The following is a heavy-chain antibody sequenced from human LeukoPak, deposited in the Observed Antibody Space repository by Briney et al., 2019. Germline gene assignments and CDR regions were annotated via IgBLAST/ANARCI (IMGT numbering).Heavy chain of an antibody. J-gene: IGHJ4*02. CDR2: IYYSGST. CDR1: GGSVSSGSYY. D-gene: IGHD4-17*01. CDR3: AGASASTVTWYVDY. V-gene: IGHV4-61*01. Sequence: PSETLSLTCTVSGGSVSSGSYYWSWIRQPPGKGLEWIGYIYYSGSTNYNPSLKSRVTISVDTSKNQFSLKLSSVTAADTAVYYCAGASASTVTWYVDYWGQGTLVTVSS.